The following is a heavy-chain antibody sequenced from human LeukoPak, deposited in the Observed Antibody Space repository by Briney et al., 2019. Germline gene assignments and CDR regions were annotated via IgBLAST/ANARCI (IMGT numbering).Heavy chain of an antibody. CDR3: ARDTSSSPYNWFDP. D-gene: IGHD6-13*01. CDR2: IYTTGIT. Sequence: SETLSLTCTVSGGSISSYYWSWIRQPAGKGLEWIGRIYTTGITDYNPSLKSRVTMSVHTSKNQFSLKLNSVTAADTAVYYCARDTSSSPYNWFDPWGQGTLVTVSS. CDR1: GGSISSYY. V-gene: IGHV4-4*07. J-gene: IGHJ5*02.